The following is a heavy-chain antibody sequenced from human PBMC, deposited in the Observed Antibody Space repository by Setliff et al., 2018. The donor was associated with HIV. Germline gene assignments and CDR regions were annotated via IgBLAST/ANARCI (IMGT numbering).Heavy chain of an antibody. CDR2: ISSSSSRYT. CDR1: GGSISTSRYY. CDR3: ARDSNADRHTWYFDL. Sequence: LSLTCTVSGGSISTSRYYWGWIRQPPGKGLEWVSSISSSSSRYTNYADSVKGRFTISRDNAKNSLYLQMNSLRAEDTAVYYCARDSNADRHTWYFDLWGRGTLVTVSS. V-gene: IGHV3-11*06. D-gene: IGHD7-27*01. J-gene: IGHJ2*01.